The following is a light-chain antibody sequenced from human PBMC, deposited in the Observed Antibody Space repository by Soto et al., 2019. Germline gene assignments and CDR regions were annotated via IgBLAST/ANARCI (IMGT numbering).Light chain of an antibody. V-gene: IGKV3-11*01. Sequence: EVVLTQSPGTLSLSPGESATLSCRASQNVGHNLAWYQQKPGQAPRLPIYAASDRATGIPARFRGSGSDTDFTLTITSVEPEDFAVYYCQQRSRWPRDTFGQGTKLEIK. J-gene: IGKJ2*01. CDR1: QNVGHN. CDR2: AAS. CDR3: QQRSRWPRDT.